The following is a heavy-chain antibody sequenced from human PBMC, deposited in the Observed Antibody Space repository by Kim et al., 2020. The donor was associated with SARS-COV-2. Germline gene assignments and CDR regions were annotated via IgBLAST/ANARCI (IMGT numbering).Heavy chain of an antibody. D-gene: IGHD6-13*01. CDR3: AREGYSSSWYFDY. J-gene: IGHJ4*02. V-gene: IGHV3-33*01. Sequence: YADSVKGRFTISRDNSKNTLYLQMNSLRAEDTAVYYCAREGYSSSWYFDYWGQGTLVTVSS.